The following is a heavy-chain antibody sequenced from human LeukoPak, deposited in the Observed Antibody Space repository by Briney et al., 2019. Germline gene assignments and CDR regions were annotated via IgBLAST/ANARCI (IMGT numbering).Heavy chain of an antibody. CDR3: ATLIVGTTYFDH. CDR2: IHYRGTT. Sequence: SETLSLTCAVYGESFSGYYWSWVRQPPGKGLEWIGEIHYRGTTNYNPSLKSRVTVPADTSRNQFSLNLTSVTAADTAVYYCATLIVGTTYFDHWGHGSLVTVSS. CDR1: GESFSGYY. J-gene: IGHJ4*01. D-gene: IGHD1-26*01. V-gene: IGHV4-34*01.